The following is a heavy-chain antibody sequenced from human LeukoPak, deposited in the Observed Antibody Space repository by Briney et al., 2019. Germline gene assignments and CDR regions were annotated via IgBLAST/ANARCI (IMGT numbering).Heavy chain of an antibody. J-gene: IGHJ6*04. V-gene: IGHV5-51*01. CDR1: GYSFTSYW. CDR3: ARQSRSSTSCYVGGYYYYGMDV. CDR2: IYPGDSDT. D-gene: IGHD2-2*01. Sequence: GESLKISCKGSGYSFTSYWIGWVRQMPGKGLEWMGIIYPGDSDTRYSPSFQGQVTISADKSISTAYLQWSSLKASDTAMYYCARQSRSSTSCYVGGYYYYGMDVWGKGTTVTVSS.